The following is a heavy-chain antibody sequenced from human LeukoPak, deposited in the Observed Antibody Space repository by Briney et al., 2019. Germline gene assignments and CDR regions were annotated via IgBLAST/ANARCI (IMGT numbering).Heavy chain of an antibody. CDR1: GGSISSGGYY. CDR3: ARVRGYGSGSYDYYGMDV. J-gene: IGHJ6*02. V-gene: IGHV4-31*03. D-gene: IGHD3-10*01. CDR2: IYYSGST. Sequence: SETLSLTCTVSGGSISSGGYYWSWIRQHPGKGLEWIGSIYYSGSTYYNPSLKSRLTISVDTSKNQFSLKLSSVTAADTAVYYCARVRGYGSGSYDYYGMDVWGQGTTVTVSS.